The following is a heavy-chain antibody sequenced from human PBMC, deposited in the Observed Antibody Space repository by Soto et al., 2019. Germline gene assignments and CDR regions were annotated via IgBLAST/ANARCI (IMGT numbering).Heavy chain of an antibody. D-gene: IGHD3-16*01. CDR2: INPGAGYT. CDR1: GYIFTAYS. Sequence: QVLLVQSGAEVKKPGTSVKLSCKASGYIFTAYSMHWVRQAPGQGPQWMGVINPGAGYTKYAQKFQDRVTMTRHTSTNTDYLALCSLRPDDTAVYDCAREKNTGDSYTYNEPGGVFQYWGQGTLITVSS. V-gene: IGHV1-46*01. CDR3: AREKNTGDSYTYNEPGGVFQY. J-gene: IGHJ1*01.